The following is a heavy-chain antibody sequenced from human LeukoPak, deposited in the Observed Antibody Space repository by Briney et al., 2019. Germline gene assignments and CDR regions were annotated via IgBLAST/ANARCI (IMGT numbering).Heavy chain of an antibody. CDR3: AKDYSGSWYYFDY. D-gene: IGHD6-13*01. Sequence: PGGSLTLSCVASGFTFSSHWMSWVRQAPGKGLEWVSTISSSGGSIFYSDSVKGRFTISRDNSKNTLYLQMNSLRAEDTAVYYCAKDYSGSWYYFDYWGQGTLVTVSS. CDR1: GFTFSSHW. J-gene: IGHJ4*02. V-gene: IGHV3-23*01. CDR2: ISSSGGSI.